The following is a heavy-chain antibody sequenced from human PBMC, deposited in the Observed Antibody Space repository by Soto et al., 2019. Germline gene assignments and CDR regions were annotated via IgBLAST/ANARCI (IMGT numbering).Heavy chain of an antibody. D-gene: IGHD3-10*01. V-gene: IGHV3-30*18. CDR3: AKDLDTMVRGVNYYGMDV. CDR2: ISYDGSNK. CDR1: GFTFSSYG. J-gene: IGHJ6*02. Sequence: TGGSLRLSCAASGFTFSSYGMHWVRQAPGKGLEWVAVISYDGSNKYYADSVKGRFTISRDNSKNTLYLQMNSLRAEDTAVYYCAKDLDTMVRGVNYYGMDVWGQGTTVTVSS.